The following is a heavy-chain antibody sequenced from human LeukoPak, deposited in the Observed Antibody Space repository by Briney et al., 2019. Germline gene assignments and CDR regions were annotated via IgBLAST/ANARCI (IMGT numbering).Heavy chain of an antibody. CDR3: ARFIQPWGPIDY. CDR1: GGSISSGSYY. J-gene: IGHJ4*02. CDR2: IYTSGST. V-gene: IGHV4-61*02. Sequence: SQTLSLTCTVSGGSISSGSYYWSWIRQPAGKGLEWIGRIYTSGSTYYNPSLKSRVTISVDRSKNQFSLKLSSVTAADTAVYYCARFIQPWGPIDYWGQGTLVTVSS. D-gene: IGHD5-18*01.